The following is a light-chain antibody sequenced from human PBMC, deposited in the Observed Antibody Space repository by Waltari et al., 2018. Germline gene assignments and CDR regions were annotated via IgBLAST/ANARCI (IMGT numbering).Light chain of an antibody. CDR1: QSVKSEY. J-gene: IGKJ1*01. CDR2: GAS. V-gene: IGKV3-20*01. CDR3: LQWGASQWT. Sequence: EIVLTQSPGTLSLSPGEKATLSCRASQSVKSEYLTWYQQKPGQAPRLLVYGASSRATGIPDRFSGSGSGTDFTLTIRRLEPEDFAVFYCLQWGASQWTFGQGTRVEVK.